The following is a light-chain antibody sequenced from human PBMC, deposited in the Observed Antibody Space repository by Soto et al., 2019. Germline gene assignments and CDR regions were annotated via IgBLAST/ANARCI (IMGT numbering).Light chain of an antibody. V-gene: IGKV3D-15*01. J-gene: IGKJ3*01. CDR2: GAS. CDR3: QQYNNWPFT. CDR1: QSVSSN. Sequence: EIVMTQSPATLSVSPGERATLSCRASQSVSSNLAWYQQKPGQAPRLLIYGASIRATGIPARFSGSGSGTEFTLTISSLQYEDFAVYYCQQYNNWPFTFGPGTKVDIK.